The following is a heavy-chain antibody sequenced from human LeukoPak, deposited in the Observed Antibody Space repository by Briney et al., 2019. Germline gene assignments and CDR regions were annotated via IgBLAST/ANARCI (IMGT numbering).Heavy chain of an antibody. CDR3: ARDRQLELRGLDY. V-gene: IGHV4-59*01. Sequence: PSETLSLTCTVSGDSLSNYYWSWIRQPPGKGLEWIGFVYYSGSTNYNPSLKSRVTISIGTSKDQFSLKLSSVTPADTAVYYCARDRQLELRGLDYWGQGALVTVSS. J-gene: IGHJ4*02. CDR2: VYYSGST. D-gene: IGHD1-7*01. CDR1: GDSLSNYY.